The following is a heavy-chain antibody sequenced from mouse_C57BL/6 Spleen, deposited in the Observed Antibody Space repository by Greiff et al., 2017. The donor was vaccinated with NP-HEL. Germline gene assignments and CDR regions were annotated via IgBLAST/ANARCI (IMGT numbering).Heavy chain of an antibody. Sequence: EVQVVESEGGLVQPGSSMKLSCTASGFTFSDYYMAWVRQVPEKGLEWVANINYDGSSTYYLDSLKSRFIISRDNAKNILYLQMSSLKSEDTATYYCARVQLVWYFDVWGTGTTVTVSS. CDR1: GFTFSDYY. CDR3: ARVQLVWYFDV. D-gene: IGHD4-1*02. CDR2: INYDGSST. V-gene: IGHV5-16*01. J-gene: IGHJ1*03.